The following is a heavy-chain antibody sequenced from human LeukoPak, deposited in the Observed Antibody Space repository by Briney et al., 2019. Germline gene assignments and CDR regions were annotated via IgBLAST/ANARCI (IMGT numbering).Heavy chain of an antibody. CDR2: ISGTGGST. Sequence: GGSLRLSCAASGFTFSSYALSWVRQAPGEGLEWVSAISGTGGSTYHANSAKGGFSISTDNSKNTQYLQMNSLRAEDTAVYYCAKASNSSSWYFYFDYWGQGTLVTVSS. CDR3: AKASNSSSWYFYFDY. CDR1: GFTFSSYA. D-gene: IGHD6-13*01. J-gene: IGHJ4*02. V-gene: IGHV3-23*01.